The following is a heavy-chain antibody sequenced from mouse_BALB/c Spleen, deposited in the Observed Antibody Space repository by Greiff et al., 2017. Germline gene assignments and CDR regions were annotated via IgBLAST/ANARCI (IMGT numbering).Heavy chain of an antibody. D-gene: IGHD1-2*01. CDR2: IFPGTGTT. CDR3: ARGGTTAFDY. V-gene: IGHV1S132*01. Sequence: QVQLKESGAELVKPGASVKLSCKTSGYTFTSYWIQWVKQRPGQGLGWIGEIFPGTGTTYYNEKFKGKATLTIDTSSSTAYMQLSSLTSEDSAVYFCARGGTTAFDYWGQGTTLTVSS. J-gene: IGHJ2*01. CDR1: GYTFTSYW.